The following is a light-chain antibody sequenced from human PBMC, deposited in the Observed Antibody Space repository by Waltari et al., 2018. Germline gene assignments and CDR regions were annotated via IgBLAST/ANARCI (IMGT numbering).Light chain of an antibody. CDR3: QVWDNTSDQWV. V-gene: IGLV3-21*02. Sequence: SYLLTQPPSLSVAPGRTATITRGGAKTGTQRVHWYQQRPGHAPVVVVYDDVGRPSGIPERFSGSNSGNTATLTISRVEEGDEADYYCQVWDNTSDQWVFGGGTRVTVL. CDR2: DDV. J-gene: IGLJ3*02. CDR1: KTGTQR.